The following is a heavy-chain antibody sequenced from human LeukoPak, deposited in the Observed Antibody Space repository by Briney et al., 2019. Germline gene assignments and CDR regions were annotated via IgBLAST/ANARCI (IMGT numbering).Heavy chain of an antibody. D-gene: IGHD6-13*01. CDR3: ARSAAGSAFDI. V-gene: IGHV3-74*01. Sequence: GGSLRLSCAASGFTFSSYWMPWVRQAPGKGLVWVSRINTDGSITNYAGSVKGRFTISRDNAKNTLYLQMNSLRAEDTAVYYCARSAAGSAFDIWGQGTLVTVSS. CDR2: INTDGSIT. CDR1: GFTFSSYW. J-gene: IGHJ4*02.